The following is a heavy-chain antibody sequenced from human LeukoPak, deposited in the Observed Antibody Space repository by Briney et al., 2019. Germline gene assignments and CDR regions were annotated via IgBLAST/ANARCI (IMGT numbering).Heavy chain of an antibody. CDR2: ITSKANSYAT. V-gene: IGHV3-73*01. J-gene: IGHJ4*02. CDR1: GFTFSGSA. CDR3: TSTPYSGTHN. D-gene: IGHD1-26*01. Sequence: GGSLRLSCAASGFTFSGSAIHWVRQASGKGLEWVGRITSKANSYATAYVASVKGRFTISRDDSKNTAYLQMNSPKTEDTAVYYCTSTPYSGTHNWGQGTLVTVSS.